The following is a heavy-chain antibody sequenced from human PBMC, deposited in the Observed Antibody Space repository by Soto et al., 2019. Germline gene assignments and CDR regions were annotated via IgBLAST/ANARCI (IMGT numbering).Heavy chain of an antibody. V-gene: IGHV4-59*01. CDR3: ARGWDSSGLFDP. J-gene: IGHJ5*02. Sequence: SETLSLTCSVSGASITTYYRSWIRQPPGKGLEWIGSISYSGSTKYNPSLESRVMISLDTSKNQFSLRLTSVTAADTALYYCARGWDSSGLFDPWGRGALVTVSS. D-gene: IGHD3-10*01. CDR1: GASITTYY. CDR2: ISYSGST.